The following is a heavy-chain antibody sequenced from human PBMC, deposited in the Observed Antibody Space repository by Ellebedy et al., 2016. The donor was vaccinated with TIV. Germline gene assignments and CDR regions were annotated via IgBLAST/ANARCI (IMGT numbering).Heavy chain of an antibody. Sequence: GESLKISXAASGFTFSSYGMHWVRQAPGKGLGWVAVIWYDGSNKYYADSVKGRFTISRDNSKNTLYLQMNSLRAEDTAVYYCARAPEKYRGQWLVRGWFDPWGQGTLVTVSS. CDR1: GFTFSSYG. V-gene: IGHV3-33*01. CDR2: IWYDGSNK. CDR3: ARAPEKYRGQWLVRGWFDP. D-gene: IGHD6-19*01. J-gene: IGHJ5*02.